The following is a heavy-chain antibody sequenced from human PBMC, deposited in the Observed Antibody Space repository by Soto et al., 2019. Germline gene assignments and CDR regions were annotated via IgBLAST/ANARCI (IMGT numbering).Heavy chain of an antibody. CDR1: GGSISSYY. J-gene: IGHJ3*01. CDR2: IYDSGST. CDR3: ARVPNPFRLKIGYEDAYDF. Sequence: ETLSLTCTVSGGSISSYYWSWIRQPPGKGLEWIGYIYDSGSTNYNPSLKSRVTISVDTSKNQFSLKLTSVTAADTAVYYCARVPNPFRLKIGYEDAYDFWGQGTMVTVSS. D-gene: IGHD5-12*01. V-gene: IGHV4-59*01.